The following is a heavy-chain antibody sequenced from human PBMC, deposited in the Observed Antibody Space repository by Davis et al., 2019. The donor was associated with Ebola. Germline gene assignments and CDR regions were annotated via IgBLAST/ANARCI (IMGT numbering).Heavy chain of an antibody. J-gene: IGHJ4*02. Sequence: KVSCKASRDTFLNYWIGWVRQMSGRGLEWVGILNVGDPNDSTIRYNPSFEGQVTISADRSNNTAYLQWLSLKASDTAMYYCARLGGITLTTTGPDLWGQGTLVTVTS. CDR2: LNVGDPND. D-gene: IGHD1-20*01. CDR3: ARLGGITLTTTGPDL. CDR1: RDTFLNYW. V-gene: IGHV5-51*01.